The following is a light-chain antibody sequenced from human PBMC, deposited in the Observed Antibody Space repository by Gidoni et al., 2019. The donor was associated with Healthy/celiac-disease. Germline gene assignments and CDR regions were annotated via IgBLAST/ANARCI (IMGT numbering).Light chain of an antibody. CDR3: QQYGSSRAIT. J-gene: IGKJ5*01. Sequence: IVFTQSPGTLSLSPGESATLSCRASQSVSSSYLAWYPQKPGQAHRLLIYGASSRATGIPDRFSGSGSGTDFTLTISRLEPEDFAVYYCQQYGSSRAITFGQGTRLEIK. CDR2: GAS. V-gene: IGKV3-20*01. CDR1: QSVSSSY.